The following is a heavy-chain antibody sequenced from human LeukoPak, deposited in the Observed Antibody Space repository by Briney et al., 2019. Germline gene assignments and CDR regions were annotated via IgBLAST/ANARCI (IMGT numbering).Heavy chain of an antibody. CDR1: GGSISTSSYY. D-gene: IGHD2-15*01. CDR2: IYYSGGS. Sequence: PSETLSLTCTVSGGSISTSSYYWAWVRQPPGKGLEWIGSIYYSGGSYYNPPLQSRVTISLDTSKNQFSLKLSSVTAADTAVYYCARDCSGGSCFDYWGQGTLVTVSS. V-gene: IGHV4-39*07. CDR3: ARDCSGGSCFDY. J-gene: IGHJ4*02.